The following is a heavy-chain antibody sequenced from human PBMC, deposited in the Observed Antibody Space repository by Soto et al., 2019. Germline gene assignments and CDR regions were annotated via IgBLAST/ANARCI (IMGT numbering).Heavy chain of an antibody. J-gene: IGHJ4*02. Sequence: KTSETLSLTCAVSGGSISSGGYSWSWIRQPPGKGLEWIGYIYHSGSTYYNPSLKSRVTISVDRSKNQFSLKLSSVTAADTAVYYCARAGTNSHFDYWGQGTLVTVSS. CDR3: ARAGTNSHFDY. D-gene: IGHD6-13*01. CDR1: GGSISSGGYS. V-gene: IGHV4-30-2*01. CDR2: IYHSGST.